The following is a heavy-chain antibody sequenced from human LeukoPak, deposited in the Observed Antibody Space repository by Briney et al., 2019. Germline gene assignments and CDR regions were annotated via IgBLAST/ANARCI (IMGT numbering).Heavy chain of an antibody. CDR3: ASRSGYDLSYFDY. J-gene: IGHJ4*02. D-gene: IGHD5-12*01. CDR1: GFTFSSYS. CDR2: ISSSSSYI. V-gene: IGHV3-21*01. Sequence: GGSLRLSCAASGFTFSSYSMNWVRQAPGKGLEWVSSISSSSSYINYADSVKGRFTISRDNAKDSLYLQMNSLRAEDTAVYYCASRSGYDLSYFDYWGQGTLVTVSS.